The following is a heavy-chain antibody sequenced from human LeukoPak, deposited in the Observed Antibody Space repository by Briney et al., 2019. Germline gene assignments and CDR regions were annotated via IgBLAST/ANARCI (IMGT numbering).Heavy chain of an antibody. V-gene: IGHV3-7*01. J-gene: IGHJ6*04. D-gene: IGHD3-10*02. Sequence: GGSLRLSCAASGFTFSGYWMSWVRQAPGKGLEWVANIKHVGSEKYYVDSVKGRFTISRDNAKNSLYLQMNSLRAEDTAVYYCAELGITMIGGVWGKGTTVTISS. CDR3: AELGITMIGGV. CDR2: IKHVGSEK. CDR1: GFTFSGYW.